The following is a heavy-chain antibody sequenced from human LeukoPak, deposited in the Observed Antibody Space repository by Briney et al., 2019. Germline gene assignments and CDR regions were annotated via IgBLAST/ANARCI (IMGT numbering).Heavy chain of an antibody. Sequence: ASVKVSCKASGYTFTDYWMHWVRQAPGQGLEWMGWINPNSGGTKYAQKFQGRVTMTRDTSISTAYMELSRLRSDDTAMYYCAPGGAIDYWDQGTLVTVSS. CDR1: GYTFTDYW. J-gene: IGHJ4*02. D-gene: IGHD3-10*01. CDR3: APGGAIDY. CDR2: INPNSGGT. V-gene: IGHV1-2*02.